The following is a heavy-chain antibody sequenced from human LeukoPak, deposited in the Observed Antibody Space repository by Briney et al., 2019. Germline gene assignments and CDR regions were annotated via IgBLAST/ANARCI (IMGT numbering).Heavy chain of an antibody. CDR3: ARSCSGGSCYYYYGMDV. D-gene: IGHD2-15*01. CDR1: GGSISSGGYY. Sequence: PSETLSLTCTVSGGSISSGGYYWSWIRQPPGKGLEWIGTMYHSGSTYYNPSLKSRVTISPDASTNQFSLMLSSVTAADTAVYCARSCSGGSCYYYYGMDVWGQGTTVTVSS. V-gene: IGHV4-39*07. J-gene: IGHJ6*02. CDR2: MYHSGST.